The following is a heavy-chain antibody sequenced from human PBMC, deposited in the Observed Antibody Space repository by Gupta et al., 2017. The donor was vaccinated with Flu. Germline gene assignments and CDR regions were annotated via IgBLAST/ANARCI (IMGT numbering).Heavy chain of an antibody. CDR2: INKTGGT. CDR3: VRGHGDA. V-gene: IGHV3-48*03. J-gene: IGHJ5*02. CDR1: GFTFSDYD. Sequence: VQLVESGGGLVQPGGSLRLSCVASGFTFSDYDISWVRLAPGKRLEWLLFINKTGGTAPPDCVAGRFTTSRANAKNSVALKRNSLGVEYTAFYYCVRGHGDAGGKGTMVTVSS.